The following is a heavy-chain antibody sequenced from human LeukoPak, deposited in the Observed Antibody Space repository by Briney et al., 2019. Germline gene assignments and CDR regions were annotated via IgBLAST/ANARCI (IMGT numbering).Heavy chain of an antibody. CDR1: GFTFSSYD. CDR2: IGTAGDT. J-gene: IGHJ4*02. D-gene: IGHD2-15*01. V-gene: IGHV3-13*01. Sequence: GGSLRLSCAASGFTFSSYDMHWGRQATGKGLEWVSAIGTAGDTYYPGSVKGRFTISRENAKNSLYLQMNSLRAGDTAVYYCAASSPGYCSGGSCYYVDYWGQGTLVTVSS. CDR3: AASSPGYCSGGSCYYVDY.